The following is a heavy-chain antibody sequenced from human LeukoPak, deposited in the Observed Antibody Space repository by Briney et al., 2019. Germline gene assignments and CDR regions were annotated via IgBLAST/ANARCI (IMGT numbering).Heavy chain of an antibody. Sequence: PGGSLRLSCAASRFTFSSYAMSWVRQAPGKGLEWVSAISGSGGSTYYADSVKGRFTISRDSSRNTLFLHMNTLRAEDTAIYYCAKDRTVGASYWYFDLWGRGTLVTVSS. J-gene: IGHJ2*01. D-gene: IGHD1-26*01. CDR1: RFTFSSYA. CDR2: ISGSGGST. CDR3: AKDRTVGASYWYFDL. V-gene: IGHV3-23*01.